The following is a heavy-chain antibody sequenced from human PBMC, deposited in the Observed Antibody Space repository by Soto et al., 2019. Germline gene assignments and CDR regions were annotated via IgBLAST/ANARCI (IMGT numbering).Heavy chain of an antibody. Sequence: GESLKISCKCSGYSFTRYWIGWVRQMPGKGLEWMGIIYPGDSDTRYSPSFRGQVTASVDKSISTAYLQWSSLKASDTAMYYCTRHESVYGSGSYYVDYWGQGTLVTGSS. CDR1: GYSFTRYW. J-gene: IGHJ4*02. CDR2: IYPGDSDT. D-gene: IGHD3-10*01. V-gene: IGHV5-51*01. CDR3: TRHESVYGSGSYYVDY.